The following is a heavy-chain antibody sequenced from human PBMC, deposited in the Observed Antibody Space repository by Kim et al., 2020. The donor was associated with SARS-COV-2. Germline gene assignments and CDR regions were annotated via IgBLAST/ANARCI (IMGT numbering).Heavy chain of an antibody. Sequence: GGSLRLSCAASGFTVSSNYMSWVRQAPGKGLEWVSVIYSGGSTYYADSVKGRFTISRDNSKNTLYLQMNSLRAEDTAVYYCARENKGEGAAMIVGDAFYILGQGSTVTVSS. D-gene: IGHD3-22*01. CDR2: IYSGGST. CDR1: GFTVSSNY. CDR3: ARENKGEGAAMIVGDAFYI. V-gene: IGHV3-53*01. J-gene: IGHJ3*02.